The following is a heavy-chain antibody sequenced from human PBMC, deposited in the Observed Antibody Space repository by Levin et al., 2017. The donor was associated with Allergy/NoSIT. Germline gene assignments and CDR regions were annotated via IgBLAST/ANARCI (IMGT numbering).Heavy chain of an antibody. CDR3: ARDHDGEDEYFDF. J-gene: IGHJ4*02. V-gene: IGHV3-7*01. Sequence: PGGSLRLSCAASGFTFRTFWMAWARQAPGKGPEWVANIKQDGSDKYYVDSVEGRFTVSRDNAKNSLYLQMNSLRVEDTAVYYCARDHDGEDEYFDFWGQGTLVTVSS. D-gene: IGHD3-10*01. CDR1: GFTFRTFW. CDR2: IKQDGSDK.